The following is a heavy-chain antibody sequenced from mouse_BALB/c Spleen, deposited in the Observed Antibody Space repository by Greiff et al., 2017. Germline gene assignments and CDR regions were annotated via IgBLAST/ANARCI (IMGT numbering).Heavy chain of an antibody. D-gene: IGHD2-3*01. J-gene: IGHJ3*01. Sequence: EVKLMESGPGLVKPSQSLSLTCSVTGYSITSGYYWNWIRQFPGNKLEWMGYISYDGSNNYNPSLKNRISITRDTSKNQFFLKLNSVTTEDTATYYCARDGFDGYYWFAYWGQGTLVTVSA. CDR2: ISYDGSN. CDR3: ARDGFDGYYWFAY. V-gene: IGHV3-6*02. CDR1: GYSITSGYY.